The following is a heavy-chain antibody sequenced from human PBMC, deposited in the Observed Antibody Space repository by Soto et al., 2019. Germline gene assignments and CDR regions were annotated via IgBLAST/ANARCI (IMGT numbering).Heavy chain of an antibody. Sequence: LSLTCTVSGGSLSSGRYYWSWIRQPPGKGLGWIGYIYYSGSTNYNPSLKSQVTISVDTSKNQFSLKLSSVTAADTAVYYCARSDPHYYGSGSYYNGPFDYWGQGTLVTVSS. CDR3: ARSDPHYYGSGSYYNGPFDY. D-gene: IGHD3-10*01. J-gene: IGHJ4*02. CDR2: IYYSGST. V-gene: IGHV4-61*01. CDR1: GGSLSSGRYY.